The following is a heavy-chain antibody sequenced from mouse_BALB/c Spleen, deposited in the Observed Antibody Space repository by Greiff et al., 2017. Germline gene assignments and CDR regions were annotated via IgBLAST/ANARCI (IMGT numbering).Heavy chain of an antibody. CDR2: IDPANGNT. J-gene: IGHJ2*01. D-gene: IGHD1-2*01. CDR1: GFNIKDTY. Sequence: EVMLVESGAELVKPGASVKLSCTASGFNIKDTYMHWVKQRPEQGLEWIGRIDPANGNTKYDPKFQGKATITADTSSNTAYLQLSSLTSEDTAVYYCARLDYGYYFDYWGQGTTLTVSS. CDR3: ARLDYGYYFDY. V-gene: IGHV14-3*02.